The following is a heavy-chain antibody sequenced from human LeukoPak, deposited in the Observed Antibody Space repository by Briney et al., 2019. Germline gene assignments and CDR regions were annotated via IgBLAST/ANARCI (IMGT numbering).Heavy chain of an antibody. V-gene: IGHV3-23*01. CDR1: GFTFSSYG. J-gene: IGHJ4*02. CDR3: AKDSAYSSSWYYFDY. Sequence: PGGSLRPSCVASGFTFSSYGMHWVRQAPGKGLEWVSGTSGSGGSTYYADSVKGRFTISRDNSKNTLYLQMNSLRAEDTAVYYCAKDSAYSSSWYYFDYWGQGTLVTVAS. CDR2: TSGSGGST. D-gene: IGHD6-13*01.